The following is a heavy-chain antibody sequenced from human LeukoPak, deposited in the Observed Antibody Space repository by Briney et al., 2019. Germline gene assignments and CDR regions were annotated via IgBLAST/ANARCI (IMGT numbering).Heavy chain of an antibody. Sequence: SETLSLTCTVSGGSISSYYWSWIRQPAGKGLEWIGRIYTSGSTNYNPSLKSRVTMSVDTSKNQFSLKLSSVTAADTAVYYCARDQPTGYRSSTSCQRYFDLWGRGTLVTVSS. CDR2: IYTSGST. D-gene: IGHD2-2*01. CDR1: GGSISSYY. J-gene: IGHJ2*01. V-gene: IGHV4-4*07. CDR3: ARDQPTGYRSSTSCQRYFDL.